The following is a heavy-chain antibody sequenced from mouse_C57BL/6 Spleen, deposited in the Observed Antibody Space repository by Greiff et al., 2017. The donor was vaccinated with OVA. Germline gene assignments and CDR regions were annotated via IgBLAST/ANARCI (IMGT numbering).Heavy chain of an antibody. CDR3: ARRNYSNEYAMDY. J-gene: IGHJ4*01. V-gene: IGHV1-63*01. Sequence: VQRVESGAELVRPGTSVKMSCKASGYTFTNYWIGWAKQRPGHGLEWIGDIYPGGGYTNYNEKFKGKATLTADKSSSTAYMQFSSLTSEDSAIYYCARRNYSNEYAMDYWGQGTSVTVSS. CDR2: IYPGGGYT. D-gene: IGHD2-5*01. CDR1: GYTFTNYW.